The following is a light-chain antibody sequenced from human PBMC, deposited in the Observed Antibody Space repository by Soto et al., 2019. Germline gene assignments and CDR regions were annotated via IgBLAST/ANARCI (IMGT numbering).Light chain of an antibody. Sequence: QSVLTQPPSVSGAPGQRVTISCTGSSSNIGAGYVVHWYQQLPGTAPKLLIYGNINRPSGVPDRFSGSKSDTSASLAITGLQAEDEADYYCQSYGSSLSGYVFGTGTKLTVL. CDR1: SSNIGAGYV. V-gene: IGLV1-40*01. CDR3: QSYGSSLSGYV. CDR2: GNI. J-gene: IGLJ1*01.